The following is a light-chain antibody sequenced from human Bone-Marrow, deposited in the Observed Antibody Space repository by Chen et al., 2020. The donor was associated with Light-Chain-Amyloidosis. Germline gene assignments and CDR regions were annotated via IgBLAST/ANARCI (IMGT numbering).Light chain of an antibody. CDR1: SGTIASNY. CDR2: EDN. J-gene: IGLJ2*01. Sequence: NFMLTQQHPVSESPGKTVTISCTRSSGTIASNYVHWYQQRPGSAPIIVIYEDNQRPSGVPDRVSGSIDSSSNSASLTISALKTDDEADYYCQSYDNNYSVVFGGGTKLTVL. CDR3: QSYDNNYSVV. V-gene: IGLV6-57*04.